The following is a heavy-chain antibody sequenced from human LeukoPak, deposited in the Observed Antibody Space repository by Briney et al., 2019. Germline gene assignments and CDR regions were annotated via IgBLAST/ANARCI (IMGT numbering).Heavy chain of an antibody. CDR3: ARAIGGYSYGWVYYMDV. CDR1: GGSISSYY. V-gene: IGHV4-4*07. CDR2: IYTSGST. D-gene: IGHD5-18*01. Sequence: SETLSLTCTVSGGSISSYYWSWIRQPAGKGLEWIGRIYTSGSTNYNPSLKSRVTMSVDTSKNQFSLKLSSVTAADTAVYYCARAIGGYSYGWVYYMDVWGKGTTVTISS. J-gene: IGHJ6*03.